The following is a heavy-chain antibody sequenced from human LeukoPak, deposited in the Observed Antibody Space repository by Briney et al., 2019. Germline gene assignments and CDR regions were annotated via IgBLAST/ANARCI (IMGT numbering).Heavy chain of an antibody. J-gene: IGHJ4*02. D-gene: IGHD1-26*01. CDR2: IKHSGST. CDR3: ATVAGDSGNYLSYYFDY. V-gene: IGHV4-34*01. CDR1: GGSFSGYC. Sequence: SETLSLTCAVYGGSFSGYCWSWIRQPPGKGLEWIGEIKHSGSTNYNPSLKSRVTISVDTSKNQFSLKLSSVTAADTAVYYCATVAGDSGNYLSYYFDYWGQGTLVTVSS.